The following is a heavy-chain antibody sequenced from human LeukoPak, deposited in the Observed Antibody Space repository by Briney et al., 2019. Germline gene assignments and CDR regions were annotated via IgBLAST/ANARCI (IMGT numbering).Heavy chain of an antibody. CDR3: MSAHGY. J-gene: IGHJ4*02. Sequence: GGSLRLSCTASGFTFSSYWMSWVRQAPGKGLEWVATILPAGKESYRVESVKGRFTVSRDNAKNLLFLQMNSLRADDTAVYYCMSAHGYWGQGTLVTVSS. CDR1: GFTFSSYW. V-gene: IGHV3-7*01. CDR2: ILPAGKES.